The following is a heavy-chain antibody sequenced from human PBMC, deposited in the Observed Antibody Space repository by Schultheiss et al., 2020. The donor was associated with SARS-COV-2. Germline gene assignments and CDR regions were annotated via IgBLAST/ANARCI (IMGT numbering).Heavy chain of an antibody. CDR1: GFTFSSYA. CDR2: ISYDGSNK. J-gene: IGHJ4*02. CDR3: ARVAGVETAAGPDC. Sequence: GGSLRLSCAASGFTFSSYAMSWVRQAPGKGLEWVAVISYDGSNKYYADSVKGRFTISRDISKNTLYLQMKNLRAEDTGLYYCARVAGVETAAGPDCWGQGTLVTVSS. D-gene: IGHD2-21*02. V-gene: IGHV3-30*03.